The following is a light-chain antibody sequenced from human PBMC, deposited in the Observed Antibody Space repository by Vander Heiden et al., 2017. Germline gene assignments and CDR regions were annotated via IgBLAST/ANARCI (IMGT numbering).Light chain of an antibody. CDR3: QQDETYSKT. V-gene: IGKV1-5*03. Sequence: DIQMTQSPSTLSAFVGDRVSITCRASQSIDTLLAWYQQKPGKAPKLLIYKASNLESGVPSRFSGSGSGTAFTLTINSLQPDDFATYFCQQDETYSKTFGQGTRVEIK. J-gene: IGKJ1*01. CDR2: KAS. CDR1: QSIDTL.